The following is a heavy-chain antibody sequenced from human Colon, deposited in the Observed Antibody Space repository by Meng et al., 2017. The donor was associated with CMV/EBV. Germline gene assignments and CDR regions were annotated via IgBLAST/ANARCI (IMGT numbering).Heavy chain of an antibody. J-gene: IGHJ4*02. CDR1: GDSISHNY. Sequence: GSLSLTCSVSGDSISHNYWHWIRQSPGKGLEWIGYIIFTGNTDYNPSLRSRLTVSVDTSKNQFSLRLMSVTAADTAVYYCVRDGLPGNYFDSWGQGILVTVSS. V-gene: IGHV4-59*01. CDR2: IIFTGNT. CDR3: VRDGLPGNYFDS.